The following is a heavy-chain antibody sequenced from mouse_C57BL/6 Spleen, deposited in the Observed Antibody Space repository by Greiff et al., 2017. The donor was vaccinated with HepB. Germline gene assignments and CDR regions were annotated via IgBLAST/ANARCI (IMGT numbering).Heavy chain of an antibody. CDR3: ARYSSFAY. CDR2: ISYDGSN. Sequence: EVQLVESGPGLVKPSQSLSLTCSVTGYSITSGYYWNWIRQFPGNKLEWMGYISYDGSNNYNPSLKNRISITRDTSKNQFFLKLNSVTTEDTATYYCARYSSFAYWGQGTLVTVSA. J-gene: IGHJ3*01. CDR1: GYSITSGYY. V-gene: IGHV3-6*01.